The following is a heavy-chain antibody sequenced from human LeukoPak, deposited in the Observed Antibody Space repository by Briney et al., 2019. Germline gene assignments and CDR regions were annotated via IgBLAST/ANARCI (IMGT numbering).Heavy chain of an antibody. CDR1: GYSISSGYY. CDR3: ARDLPTGGIPEDSFDY. Sequence: PSEALSLTCTVSGYSISSGYYWGWIRQPPGKGLEWIGSIYHSGSTYYNPSLKSRVTISVDTSKNQFSLKLSSVTAADTAVYYCARDLPTGGIPEDSFDYWGQGTLVTVSS. V-gene: IGHV4-38-2*02. CDR2: IYHSGST. D-gene: IGHD3-16*01. J-gene: IGHJ4*02.